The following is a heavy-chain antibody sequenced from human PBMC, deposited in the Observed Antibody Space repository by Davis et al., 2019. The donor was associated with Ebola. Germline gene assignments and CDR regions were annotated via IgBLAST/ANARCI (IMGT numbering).Heavy chain of an antibody. J-gene: IGHJ6*01. D-gene: IGHD3-10*01. Sequence: GESLKTSRAASGFTFCNARMNWLRQASGKGLEWVGRIKRKTDGGTTNYAAPVKGRFTISRDDSKNTLYLQLNSLNTEDTAVYYCTTESGAGMDVWGQGTTVTVSS. CDR1: GFTFCNAR. CDR3: TTESGAGMDV. CDR2: IKRKTDGGTT. V-gene: IGHV3-15*07.